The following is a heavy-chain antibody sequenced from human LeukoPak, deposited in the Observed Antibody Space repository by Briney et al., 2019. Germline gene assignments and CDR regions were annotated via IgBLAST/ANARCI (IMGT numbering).Heavy chain of an antibody. D-gene: IGHD2-8*02. J-gene: IGHJ4*02. CDR3: ARDNVVDATSGIDY. CDR2: VSYSGST. Sequence: SETLSLTCAVSGDSISSGGYSWSWIRQTPGKGLEWIGSVSYSGSTYYSPSLKSRVTISLDTSKNQFSLKLTSMTAADTAVYFCARDNVVDATSGIDYWGQGTLVTVSS. CDR1: GDSISSGGYS. V-gene: IGHV4-30-4*07.